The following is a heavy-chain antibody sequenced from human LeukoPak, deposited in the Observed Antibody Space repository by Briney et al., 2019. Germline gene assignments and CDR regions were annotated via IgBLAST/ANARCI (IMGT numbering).Heavy chain of an antibody. V-gene: IGHV3-23*01. CDR1: GFAVSNYA. J-gene: IGHJ3*02. Sequence: GGSLRLSCAASGFAVSNYAMSWVRQAPGKGLEWVSTISGGGGSTYYADSVKGRFTISRDNYKHTLYLQMSSLRAEDTAVYYCAKVFQPNIVRGGAFDIWGQGTMVTVSS. D-gene: IGHD1-26*01. CDR3: AKVFQPNIVRGGAFDI. CDR2: ISGGGGST.